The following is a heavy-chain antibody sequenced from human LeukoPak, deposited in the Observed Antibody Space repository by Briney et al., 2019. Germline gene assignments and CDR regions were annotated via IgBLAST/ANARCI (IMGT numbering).Heavy chain of an antibody. D-gene: IGHD3-9*01. V-gene: IGHV3-30*02. CDR2: IQNDGSNT. J-gene: IGHJ4*02. Sequence: GGSLRLSCAASGFTFSDYGMNWVRQTPGKGLEWLAFIQNDGSNTFYADSVKGRFTISRDNSKNTLYLQMNSLRAEDTAVYYCARGRGYDILTGDRTLDYWGQGTLVTVSS. CDR1: GFTFSDYG. CDR3: ARGRGYDILTGDRTLDY.